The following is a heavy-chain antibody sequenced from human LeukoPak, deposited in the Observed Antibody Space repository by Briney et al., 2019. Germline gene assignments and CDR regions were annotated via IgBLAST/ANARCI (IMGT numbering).Heavy chain of an antibody. D-gene: IGHD2-8*01. Sequence: SETLSLTCAVYGGSFSGYYWSWIRQPAGKGLEWIGRIYTSGSTNYNPSLKSRVTISVDTSKNQFSLKLSSVTAADTAVYYCARDNIFDPLGYCTNGVCPVGAFDIWGQGTMVTVSS. CDR2: IYTSGST. CDR3: ARDNIFDPLGYCTNGVCPVGAFDI. J-gene: IGHJ3*02. V-gene: IGHV4-4*07. CDR1: GGSFSGYY.